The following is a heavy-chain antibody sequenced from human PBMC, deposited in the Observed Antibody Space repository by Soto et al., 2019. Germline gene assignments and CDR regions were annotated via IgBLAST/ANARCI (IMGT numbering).Heavy chain of an antibody. CDR1: GGSFSGYY. J-gene: IGHJ6*02. Sequence: LSLTCAVYGGSFSGYYWSWIRQPPGKGLEWIGEINHSGSTNYNPSLKSRVTISVDTSKNQFSLKLSSVTAAGTAVYYCARYKSNYYYGMDVWGQGTTVTVSS. D-gene: IGHD1-20*01. V-gene: IGHV4-34*01. CDR3: ARYKSNYYYGMDV. CDR2: INHSGST.